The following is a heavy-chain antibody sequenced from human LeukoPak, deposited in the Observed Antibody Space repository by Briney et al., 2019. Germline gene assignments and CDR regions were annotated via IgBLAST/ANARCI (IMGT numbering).Heavy chain of an antibody. CDR2: IYPGDSDT. CDR1: GYSFTSYW. CDR3: ARSPGTSGSYYDGHYYYYMDV. J-gene: IGHJ6*03. Sequence: GESLKISCKGPGYSFTSYWIGWVRQMPGKGLEWMGIIYPGDSDTRYSPSFQGQVTISADKSISTAYLQWSSLKASDTAMYYCARSPGTSGSYYDGHYYYYMDVWGKGTTVTVSS. D-gene: IGHD1-26*01. V-gene: IGHV5-51*01.